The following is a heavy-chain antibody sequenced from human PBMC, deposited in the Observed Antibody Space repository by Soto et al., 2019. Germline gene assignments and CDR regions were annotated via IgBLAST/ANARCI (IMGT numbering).Heavy chain of an antibody. CDR1: GFTFSNAW. D-gene: IGHD2-8*01. Sequence: GGSLRLSCAASGFTFSNAWMSWVRQAPGKGLEWVGRIKSKTDGGTTDYAAPVKGRFTISRDDSKNTLYLQMNSLKTEDTAVYYCTTAGYCTNGVCYTGGWSYYYYYYYMDVWGKGTTVTVSS. J-gene: IGHJ6*03. CDR2: IKSKTDGGTT. V-gene: IGHV3-15*01. CDR3: TTAGYCTNGVCYTGGWSYYYYYYYMDV.